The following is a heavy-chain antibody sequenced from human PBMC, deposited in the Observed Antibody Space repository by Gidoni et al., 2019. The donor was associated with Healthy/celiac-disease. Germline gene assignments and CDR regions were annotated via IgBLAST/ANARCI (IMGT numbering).Heavy chain of an antibody. D-gene: IGHD6-19*01. CDR3: ARKGSGPYHVDY. V-gene: IGHV3-21*01. Sequence: EVQLVASGGGLVKPGGSLRLSCPASGFTFSSYSLNWVRQAPGKGLGWVSSISSSSSYIYYADSVKGRFTISRDNAKNSLYLQMNSLRAEDTAVYYCARKGSGPYHVDYWGQGTLVTVSS. CDR2: ISSSSSYI. CDR1: GFTFSSYS. J-gene: IGHJ4*02.